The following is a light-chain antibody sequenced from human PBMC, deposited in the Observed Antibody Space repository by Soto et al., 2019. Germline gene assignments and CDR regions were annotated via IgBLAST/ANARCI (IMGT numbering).Light chain of an antibody. V-gene: IGLV2-23*02. J-gene: IGLJ1*01. CDR3: CSYAGSSTMDV. CDR2: EVT. Sequence: QSALTQPASVSGSPGQSITISCTGSSSDIGSYNLVSWYQQHPGIAPKLIIYEVTERPSGVANRFSGSKSGNLASLTISGLQAEDEADYYCCSYAGSSTMDVFGAGTKLTVL. CDR1: SSDIGSYNL.